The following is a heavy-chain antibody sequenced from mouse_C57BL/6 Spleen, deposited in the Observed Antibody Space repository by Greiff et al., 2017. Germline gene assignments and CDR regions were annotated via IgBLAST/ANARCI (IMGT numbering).Heavy chain of an antibody. J-gene: IGHJ3*01. CDR1: GFNIKDYY. CDR2: IDPEDGDT. D-gene: IGHD2-3*01. Sequence: EVQLQQSGAELVRPGASVKLSCTASGFNIKDYYMHWVKQRPEQGLEWIGRIDPEDGDTEYAPKFPGKATMTADTSSNTAYLQLSSLTSEDTAVYYCTRGYDGYYQAWFAYWGQGTLVTVSA. V-gene: IGHV14-1*01. CDR3: TRGYDGYYQAWFAY.